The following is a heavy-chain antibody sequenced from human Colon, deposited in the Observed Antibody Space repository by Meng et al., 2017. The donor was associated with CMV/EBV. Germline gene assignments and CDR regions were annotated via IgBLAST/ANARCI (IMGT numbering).Heavy chain of an antibody. Sequence: ASVKVSCKASGYTFTGYYMHWVRQAPGQGLEWMGWINPNSGGTNYAQKFQGRVTMTRDTSISTAYMELSRLGADDTAGYYCARSDYGGKRGMDVWGQGTTVTVSS. CDR2: INPNSGGT. CDR3: ARSDYGGKRGMDV. D-gene: IGHD4-23*01. V-gene: IGHV1-2*02. J-gene: IGHJ6*02. CDR1: GYTFTGYY.